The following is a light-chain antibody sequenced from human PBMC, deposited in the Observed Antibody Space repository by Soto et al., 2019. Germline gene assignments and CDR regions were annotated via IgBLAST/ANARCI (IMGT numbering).Light chain of an antibody. J-gene: IGKJ4*01. Sequence: EIVLTQSPGTLSLSPGERATLSCRASQSVSSSYLAWYQQKPGQAPRLLIYGASSRATGIPDRFSGSGSGTDFTLTISRLEPEDFAVYYCQQYGSSPSCTFGGGTKVEIK. CDR1: QSVSSSY. V-gene: IGKV3-20*01. CDR2: GAS. CDR3: QQYGSSPSCT.